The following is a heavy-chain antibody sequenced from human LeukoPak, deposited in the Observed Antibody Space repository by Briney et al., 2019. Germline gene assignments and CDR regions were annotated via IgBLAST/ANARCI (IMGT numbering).Heavy chain of an antibody. Sequence: ASVKVSCEASGGTFSSYAISWVRQAPGQGLEWMGRIIPILGIANYAQKFQGRVTITADKSTSTAYMELSSLRSEDTAVYYCARAHRYANFDYWGQGTLVTVSS. CDR1: GGTFSSYA. J-gene: IGHJ4*02. V-gene: IGHV1-69*04. CDR2: IIPILGIA. CDR3: ARAHRYANFDY. D-gene: IGHD3-16*01.